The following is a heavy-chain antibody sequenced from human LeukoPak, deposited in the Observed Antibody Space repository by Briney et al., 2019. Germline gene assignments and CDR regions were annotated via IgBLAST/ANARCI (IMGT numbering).Heavy chain of an antibody. CDR2: INHSGST. V-gene: IGHV4-34*01. J-gene: IGHJ4*02. Sequence: SETLSLTCAVYGGSFSGYYWSWIRQPPGKGLEWIGEINHSGSTNYNPSLKSRVTISVDTSKNQFSLKLSSVTAADTAVYYCARGPRGKEQQVPLCTFDYWGQGTLVTVSS. CDR1: GGSFSGYY. D-gene: IGHD6-13*01. CDR3: ARGPRGKEQQVPLCTFDY.